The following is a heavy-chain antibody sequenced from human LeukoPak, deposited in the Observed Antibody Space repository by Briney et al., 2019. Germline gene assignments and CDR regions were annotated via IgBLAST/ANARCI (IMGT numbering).Heavy chain of an antibody. CDR1: GGTFSSYA. J-gene: IGHJ4*02. Sequence: GASVKVSCKASGGTFSSYAISWVRQAPGQGLEWMGGIIPIFGTANYAQKFQGRVTITADESTSTAYMELSSLRSEDTAVYYCARDPGYCSGGSCYQVEAVAGGDYWGQGTLVTVSS. D-gene: IGHD2-15*01. V-gene: IGHV1-69*13. CDR2: IIPIFGTA. CDR3: ARDPGYCSGGSCYQVEAVAGGDY.